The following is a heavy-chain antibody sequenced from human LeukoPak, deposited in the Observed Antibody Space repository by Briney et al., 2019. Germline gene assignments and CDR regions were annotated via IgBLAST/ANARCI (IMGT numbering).Heavy chain of an antibody. V-gene: IGHV4-59*08. J-gene: IGHJ3*02. CDR1: GGSISSYY. Sequence: SETLSLTCTVSGGSISSYYWGWIRQPPGKGLEWIGYIYYSGRTNYNPSLKSRVTISVDTSKNQFSLKLNSVTAADPAVYYCARRHVVGGTFAFDIWGQGTMVTVSS. CDR2: IYYSGRT. D-gene: IGHD1-26*01. CDR3: ARRHVVGGTFAFDI.